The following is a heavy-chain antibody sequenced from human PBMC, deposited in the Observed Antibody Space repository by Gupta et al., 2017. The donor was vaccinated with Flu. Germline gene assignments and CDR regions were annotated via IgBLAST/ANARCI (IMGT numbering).Heavy chain of an antibody. CDR2: INHSGST. CDR3: ARGSGSSPTPYNWFDP. Sequence: QVQPQQWGAGLLKPSETLSLTCAVYGGSFSGYYWSWIRQPPGKGLEWIGEINHSGSTNYNPSLKSRVTISVDTSKNQFSLKLSSVTAADTAVYYCARGSGSSPTPYNWFDPWGQGTLVTVSS. J-gene: IGHJ5*02. V-gene: IGHV4-34*01. CDR1: GGSFSGYY. D-gene: IGHD6-6*01.